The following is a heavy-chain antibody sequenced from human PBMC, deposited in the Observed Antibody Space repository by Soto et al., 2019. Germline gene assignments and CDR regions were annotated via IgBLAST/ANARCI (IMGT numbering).Heavy chain of an antibody. D-gene: IGHD6-13*01. CDR2: ITFDGATI. CDR3: ARDNGRAGSFDP. Sequence: QTGGFLRLTCADSGFTFSRYSMNWARQAPGKGLEWISYITFDGATIFYADSVKGRFTISRDNAKNSLFLQMNSLRDEDTAMYYCARDNGRAGSFDPWGQGTLVTVSS. J-gene: IGHJ5*02. V-gene: IGHV3-48*02. CDR1: GFTFSRYS.